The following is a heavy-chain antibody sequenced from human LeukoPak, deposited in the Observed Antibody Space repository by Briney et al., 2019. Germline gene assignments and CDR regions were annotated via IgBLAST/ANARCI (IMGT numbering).Heavy chain of an antibody. J-gene: IGHJ3*02. Sequence: ASVKVSCKASGYTFTGYYMHWVRQAPGQGLEWMGWINPNSGGTNYAQKFQGRVTMTRDTSISTAYMELSSLRSEDTAVYYCARTYYDSSGYYYDLIDIWGQGTMVTVSS. D-gene: IGHD3-22*01. CDR3: ARTYYDSSGYYYDLIDI. CDR1: GYTFTGYY. V-gene: IGHV1-2*02. CDR2: INPNSGGT.